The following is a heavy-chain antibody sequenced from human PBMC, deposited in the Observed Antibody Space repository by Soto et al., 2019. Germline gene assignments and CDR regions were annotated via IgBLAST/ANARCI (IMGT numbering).Heavy chain of an antibody. CDR1: GFAFTSYF. Sequence: GGSLRLSCAASGFAFTSYFMSWVRQAPGKGLEWVSGISNAGGSTYYADSVKGRFTISRDNSKNTVYLQMNSLRAEDTAVYYCAKDRTYLFLFDYWGQGTLVTVSS. CDR2: ISNAGGST. CDR3: AKDRTYLFLFDY. V-gene: IGHV3-23*01. J-gene: IGHJ4*02. D-gene: IGHD2-21*01.